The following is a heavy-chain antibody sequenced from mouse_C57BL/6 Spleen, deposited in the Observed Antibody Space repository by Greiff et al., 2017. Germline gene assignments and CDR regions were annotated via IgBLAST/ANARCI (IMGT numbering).Heavy chain of an antibody. CDR3: ARKGSKPYYFDY. CDR1: GYAFSSYW. J-gene: IGHJ2*01. CDR2: IYPGDGDT. V-gene: IGHV1-80*01. Sequence: LQQSGASVKISCKASGYAFSSYWMNWVKQRPGKGLEWIGQIYPGDGDTNYNGKFKGKATLTADKSSSTAYMQLSSLTSEDSAVYFCARKGSKPYYFDYWGQGTTLTVSS. D-gene: IGHD1-3*01.